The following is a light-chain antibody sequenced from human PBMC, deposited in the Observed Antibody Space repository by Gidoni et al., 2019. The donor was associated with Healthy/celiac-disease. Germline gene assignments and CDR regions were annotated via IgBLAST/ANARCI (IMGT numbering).Light chain of an antibody. Sequence: EIVLTLSPATLSVSPGERATLSCRASQSVSSYLAWYQQKPGQAPRLLIYDASNRATGIPARFSGSGSGTDFTLTISSLEPEDFAVYYCQQRSNWLTFGGGTKVEIK. CDR2: DAS. CDR3: QQRSNWLT. J-gene: IGKJ4*01. V-gene: IGKV3-11*01. CDR1: QSVSSY.